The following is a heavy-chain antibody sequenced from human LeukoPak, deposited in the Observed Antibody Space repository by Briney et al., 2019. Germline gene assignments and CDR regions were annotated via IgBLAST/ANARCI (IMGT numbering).Heavy chain of an antibody. CDR1: GYTFTGYY. V-gene: IGHV1-2*02. CDR3: ARLRVVVGFDY. J-gene: IGHJ4*02. CDR2: INPNSGGT. Sequence: ASVTVSCKASGYTFTGYYRHWVGQAPGQGREWMGWINPNSGGTNYAQKFQGRVTVTRDTSISTAYMELSRLRSDDTAVYYCARLRVVVGFDYWGQGTLVTVSS. D-gene: IGHD3-22*01.